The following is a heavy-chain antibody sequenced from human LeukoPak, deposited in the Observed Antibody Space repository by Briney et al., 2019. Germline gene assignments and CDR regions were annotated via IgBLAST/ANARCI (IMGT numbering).Heavy chain of an antibody. Sequence: PGGSLRLSCAASGFTFSSYGMHWVRQAPGKGLEWVAFIRYDGSNKYYADSVKGRFTISRDNFKNTLYLQMNSLRAEDTAVYYCAKVKYCSSTSCYRSPPDYWGQGTLVTVSS. CDR2: IRYDGSNK. V-gene: IGHV3-30*02. J-gene: IGHJ4*02. CDR1: GFTFSSYG. D-gene: IGHD2-2*02. CDR3: AKVKYCSSTSCYRSPPDY.